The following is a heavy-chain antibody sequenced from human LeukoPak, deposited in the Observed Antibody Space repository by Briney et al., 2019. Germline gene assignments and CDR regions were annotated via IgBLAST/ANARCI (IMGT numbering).Heavy chain of an antibody. V-gene: IGHV3-49*04. CDR1: GFTLDEYG. CDR3: TASSGWYIEGFDH. J-gene: IGHJ4*02. CDR2: IRSKAYGGTR. Sequence: GGSLRLSCTASGFTLDEYGLTWVRQAPGNGLEWVGFIRSKAYGGTREYAASVKGRFTISRDDSKSLAYLQMNNLKTEDTAVYYCTASSGWYIEGFDHWGQGTLVTVSS. D-gene: IGHD6-19*01.